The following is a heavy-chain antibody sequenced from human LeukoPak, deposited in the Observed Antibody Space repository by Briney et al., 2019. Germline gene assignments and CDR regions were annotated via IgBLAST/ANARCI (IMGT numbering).Heavy chain of an antibody. CDR2: IIPIFGTA. J-gene: IGHJ6*03. D-gene: IGHD3-22*01. CDR1: GGTFSSYA. Sequence: GASVKVSCKASGGTFSSYAISWVRQAPGQGLEWMGGIIPIFGTANYAQKFQGRVTITADKSTSTAYMELSSLRSEDTAVYYCARHYDSSSDYYYYYYMDVWGKGTTVTVSS. CDR3: ARHYDSSSDYYYYYYMDV. V-gene: IGHV1-69*06.